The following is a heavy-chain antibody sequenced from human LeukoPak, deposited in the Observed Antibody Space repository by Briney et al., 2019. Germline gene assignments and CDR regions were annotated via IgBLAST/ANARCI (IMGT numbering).Heavy chain of an antibody. Sequence: GGSLRLSCAASGFIFSSYSMNWVRQAPGKGLEWVANIKQDGSEKYYVDSVKGRFTISRDNAKNSLYLQLNSLRAEDTAVYYCARARGGYDFDYWGQGTLVTVSS. CDR1: GFIFSSYS. J-gene: IGHJ4*02. V-gene: IGHV3-7*03. D-gene: IGHD5-12*01. CDR2: IKQDGSEK. CDR3: ARARGGYDFDY.